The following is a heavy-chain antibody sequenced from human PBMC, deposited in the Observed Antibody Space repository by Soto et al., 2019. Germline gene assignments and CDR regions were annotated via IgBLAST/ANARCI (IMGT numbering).Heavy chain of an antibody. J-gene: IGHJ4*02. Sequence: AVSGFTFSNAWMSWVRQAPGKGLEWVSYISSTSSTIFYTDSVKGRFTVSRDNAKNSLYLQMNNLGAEDTALYYCAKDCCTWDTAMSYAFWGQGTPVTVSS. CDR2: ISSTSSTI. CDR3: AKDCCTWDTAMSYAF. D-gene: IGHD5-18*01. CDR1: GFTFSNAW. V-gene: IGHV3-48*01.